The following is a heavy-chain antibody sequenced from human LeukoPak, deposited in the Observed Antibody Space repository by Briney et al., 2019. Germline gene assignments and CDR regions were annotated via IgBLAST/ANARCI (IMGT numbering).Heavy chain of an antibody. Sequence: PGGSLRLSCAASGFTFSSYSMNWVRQAPGKGLEWVSSISSSSSYIYYADSVKSRFTISRDNAKNSLYLQMNSLRAEDTAVYYCARVDGQRLTGYRGFDPWGQGTLVTVSS. D-gene: IGHD3-9*01. CDR2: ISSSSSYI. V-gene: IGHV3-21*01. CDR1: GFTFSSYS. CDR3: ARVDGQRLTGYRGFDP. J-gene: IGHJ5*02.